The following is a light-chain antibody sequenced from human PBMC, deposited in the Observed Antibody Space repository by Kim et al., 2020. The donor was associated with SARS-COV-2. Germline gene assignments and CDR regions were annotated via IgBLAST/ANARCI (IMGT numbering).Light chain of an antibody. CDR2: LGF. CDR1: QSLLHSNGRNY. V-gene: IGKV2-28*01. Sequence: DVVMTQSPLSLPVTPGESASISCRSSQSLLHSNGRNYLNWYLQKPGQSPQLLIYLGFNRASGVPDRFSGSGSGTDFTLEISRVEPDDVGVYYCMQALHTPLTFGGGTKVEIK. J-gene: IGKJ4*01. CDR3: MQALHTPLT.